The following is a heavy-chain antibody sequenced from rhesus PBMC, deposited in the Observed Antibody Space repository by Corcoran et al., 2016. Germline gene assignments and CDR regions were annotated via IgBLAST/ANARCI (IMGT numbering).Heavy chain of an antibody. D-gene: IGHD4-29*01. Sequence: VQLVESGGGLAKPGGSLRLPFAGSGVTFSDYYMDWVRPAPGKVLEWVSRNSNGGGNTWYADSVTGRFSHSRANAQNTLLLQMNRLGAADTAVYFCARVIYDSISPYFYFWGQGVLVTVSS. CDR3: ARVIYDSISPYFYF. J-gene: IGHJ4*01. V-gene: IGHV3-178*01. CDR2: NSNGGGNT. CDR1: GVTFSDYY.